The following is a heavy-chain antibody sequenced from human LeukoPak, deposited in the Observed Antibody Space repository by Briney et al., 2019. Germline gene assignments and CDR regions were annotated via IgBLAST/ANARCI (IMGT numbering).Heavy chain of an antibody. CDR3: VKNFWSDKYSYYYMDV. J-gene: IGHJ6*03. D-gene: IGHD3-3*01. V-gene: IGHV3-53*01. Sequence: GGSLRLSCAASGFTVSSNYMSWVRQAPGKGLEWVSVIYSGGSTYYADSVKGRFTISRDNSKNTLYLQMNSLRAEDTAVYYCVKNFWSDKYSYYYMDVWGKGTTVTVSS. CDR1: GFTVSSNY. CDR2: IYSGGST.